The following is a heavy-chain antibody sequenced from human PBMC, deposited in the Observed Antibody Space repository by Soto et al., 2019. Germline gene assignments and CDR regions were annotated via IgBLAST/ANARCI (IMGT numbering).Heavy chain of an antibody. CDR2: ISYDGSNT. CDR1: GFTFSSYA. V-gene: IGHV3-30-3*01. Sequence: QVQLVESGGGVVQPGRSLRLSCAASGFTFSSYAMHWVRQAPGKGLEWVAVISYDGSNTYYADSVKGRFTISRDNSKNTLYLQMNSLRAEDTAVYYWARDPGAYCGGDCRTFDYWGQGTLVTVSS. CDR3: ARDPGAYCGGDCRTFDY. D-gene: IGHD2-21*02. J-gene: IGHJ4*02.